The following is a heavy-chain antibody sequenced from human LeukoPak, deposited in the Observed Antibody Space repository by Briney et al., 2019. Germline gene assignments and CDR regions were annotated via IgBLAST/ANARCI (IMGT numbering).Heavy chain of an antibody. V-gene: IGHV4-4*07. Sequence: SETLSLTCTVSGGAISSDYWSGIRQPAGKGLEWIGGIYTSGSTNYNPSLTSRVTTSVDTSKNQFSLKRSALTPAETAVCCGAGDSRDLTFDYWGQGTLVTVSS. D-gene: IGHD4/OR15-4a*01. CDR1: GGAISSDY. J-gene: IGHJ4*02. CDR3: AGDSRDLTFDY. CDR2: IYTSGST.